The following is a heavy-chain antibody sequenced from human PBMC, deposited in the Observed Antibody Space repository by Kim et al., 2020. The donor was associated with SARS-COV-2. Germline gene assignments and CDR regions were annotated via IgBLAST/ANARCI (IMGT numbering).Heavy chain of an antibody. CDR1: GFTFTSFA. CDR2: ISGGGGST. D-gene: IGHD4-17*01. V-gene: IGHV3-23*01. Sequence: GGSLRLSCEASGFTFTSFAMSWVRQAPGKGLEWVSVISGGGGSTYYADSVKGRFTISRDNSKNTLYLQMNSLRTEDTAVYYCAKEWRVTTLTSGGDYFVYWGPGNLGTVS. J-gene: IGHJ4*02. CDR3: AKEWRVTTLTSGGDYFVY.